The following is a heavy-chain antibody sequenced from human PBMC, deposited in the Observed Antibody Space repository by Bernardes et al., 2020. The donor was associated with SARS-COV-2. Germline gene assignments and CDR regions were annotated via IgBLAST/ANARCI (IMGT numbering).Heavy chain of an antibody. CDR2: IIPILGIA. J-gene: IGHJ6*02. V-gene: IGHV1-69*04. CDR1: GGTFSSYA. Sequence: SVKVSCKASGGTFSSYAISWVRQAPGQGLEWMGRIIPILGIANYAQKLQGRVTITADKSTSTAYMELSSLRSEDTAVYYCARGIVVVPAASGHYYYYGMDVWGQGTTVTVSS. CDR3: ARGIVVVPAASGHYYYYGMDV. D-gene: IGHD2-2*01.